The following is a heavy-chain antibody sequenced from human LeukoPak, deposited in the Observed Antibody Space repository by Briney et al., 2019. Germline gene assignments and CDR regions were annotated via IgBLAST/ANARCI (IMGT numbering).Heavy chain of an antibody. CDR3: AKDQTAVIAWGSMPDDY. V-gene: IGHV3-30*02. Sequence: GGSLRLSCAASGFTFSSYGMHWVRQAPGKGLEWVAFIRYDGSNKYYADSVKGRFTISRDNSKNTLYLQMNSLRAEDTAVYYCAKDQTAVIAWGSMPDDYWGQGTLVTVSS. D-gene: IGHD3-16*01. CDR2: IRYDGSNK. CDR1: GFTFSSYG. J-gene: IGHJ4*02.